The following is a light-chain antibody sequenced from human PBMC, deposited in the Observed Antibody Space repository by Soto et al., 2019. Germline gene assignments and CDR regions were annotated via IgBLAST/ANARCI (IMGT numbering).Light chain of an antibody. CDR3: PQYGNFPYT. J-gene: IGKJ2*01. V-gene: IGKV3-20*01. CDR2: GAS. Sequence: IVLTQSPGTLSFSPGERATLSCRASQSVASSHLAWYRHKPGQAPRLLIYGASSRATGVPDRVSGSGSGKDFTLTINRLEPEDFAVYYCPQYGNFPYTFGQGTKVEIX. CDR1: QSVASSH.